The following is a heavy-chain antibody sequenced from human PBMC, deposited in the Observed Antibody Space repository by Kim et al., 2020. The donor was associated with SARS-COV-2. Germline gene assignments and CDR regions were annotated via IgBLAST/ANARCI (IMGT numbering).Heavy chain of an antibody. V-gene: IGHV3-23*01. CDR3: AKSGKSSGTFITMIVQGKNWFDP. Sequence: GGSLRLSCAASGFTFSSYAMSWVRQAPGKGLEWVSAISGSGGSTYYADSVKGRFTISRDNSKNTLYLQMNSLRAEDTAVYYCAKSGKSSGTFITMIVQGKNWFDPWGQGTLVTVSS. D-gene: IGHD3-22*01. CDR2: ISGSGGST. CDR1: GFTFSSYA. J-gene: IGHJ5*02.